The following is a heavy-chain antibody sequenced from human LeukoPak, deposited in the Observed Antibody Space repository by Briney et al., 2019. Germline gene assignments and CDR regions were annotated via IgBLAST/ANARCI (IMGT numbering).Heavy chain of an antibody. CDR2: INPSGGST. V-gene: IGHV1-46*01. CDR1: GYTFTSYY. Sequence: ASVKVSCKASGYTFTSYYTHWVRQAPGQGLEWMGIINPSGGSTSYAQKFQGRVTMTRDTSTSTVYMELSSLRSEDTAVYYCARDWITMVREYSYYYYYGMDVWGQGTTVTVSS. CDR3: ARDWITMVREYSYYYYYGMDV. J-gene: IGHJ6*02. D-gene: IGHD3-10*01.